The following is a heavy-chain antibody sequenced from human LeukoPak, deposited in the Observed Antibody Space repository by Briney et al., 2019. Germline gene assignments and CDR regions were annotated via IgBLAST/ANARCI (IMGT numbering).Heavy chain of an antibody. D-gene: IGHD2-15*01. J-gene: IGHJ4*02. CDR2: IYYSGST. CDR1: GGSISSYY. V-gene: IGHV4-59*01. CDR3: ARGVLYCSGGSCYLPLFDY. Sequence: SETLSLTCTVSGGSISSYYWSWIRQPPGKGLEWIGYIYYSGSTNYNPSLKSRVTISVDTSKNQFSLKLSSVTAADTAVYYCARGVLYCSGGSCYLPLFDYWGQGTLVTVSS.